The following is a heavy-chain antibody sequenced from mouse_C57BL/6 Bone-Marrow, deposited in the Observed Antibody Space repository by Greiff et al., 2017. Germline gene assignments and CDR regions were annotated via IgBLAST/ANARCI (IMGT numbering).Heavy chain of an antibody. J-gene: IGHJ3*01. CDR2: INPSSGYT. CDR3: ARWAYGSYVSWFAY. D-gene: IGHD1-1*02. Sequence: QVQLQQSGAELARPGASVKMSCKASGYTFTSYTMHWVKQRPGQGLEWIGYINPSSGYTKYNQKFKDKATLTADKSSSTAYMQLSSLTSEDSAVYYCARWAYGSYVSWFAYWGQGTLVTVSA. V-gene: IGHV1-4*01. CDR1: GYTFTSYT.